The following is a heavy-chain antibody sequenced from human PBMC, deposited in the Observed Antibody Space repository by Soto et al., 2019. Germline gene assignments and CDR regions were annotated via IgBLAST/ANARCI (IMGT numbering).Heavy chain of an antibody. J-gene: IGHJ4*02. CDR2: IWYDGSDQ. D-gene: IGHD4-17*01. V-gene: IGHV3-33*01. Sequence: QVQLVESGGGVVQPGRSLRRSCAASGFTFSSFGFHWVRQAPGKGLEWVAVIWYDGSDQDYADSVKGRFTISRDNSKNTLYLQMNSLRAEDTAVYYCARVRTPYYLDYWGQGTLVTVSS. CDR1: GFTFSSFG. CDR3: ARVRTPYYLDY.